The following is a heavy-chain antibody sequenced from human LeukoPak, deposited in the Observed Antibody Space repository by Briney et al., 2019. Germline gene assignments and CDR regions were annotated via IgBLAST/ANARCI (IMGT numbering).Heavy chain of an antibody. J-gene: IGHJ4*02. Sequence: GGSLRLSCAASGFTFSSYEMNWVRQAPGKGLEWVSYISSSGSTIYYADSVKGRLTISRDNAKNSLYLQMNSLRAEDTAVYYCARVMDRTAFDYWGQGTLVTVSS. CDR3: ARVMDRTAFDY. D-gene: IGHD2-2*01. CDR2: ISSSGSTI. CDR1: GFTFSSYE. V-gene: IGHV3-48*03.